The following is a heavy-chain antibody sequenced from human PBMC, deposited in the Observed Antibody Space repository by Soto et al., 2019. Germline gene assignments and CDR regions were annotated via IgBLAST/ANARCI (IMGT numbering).Heavy chain of an antibody. J-gene: IGHJ4*02. D-gene: IGHD3-22*01. Sequence: PSETLSLTCTVSGGSISSSSYYWGWIRQSPGKGLEWIGSIYYSGSTYYNPSLKSRVTISVDTSKNQFSLKLSSVTAADTAVYYCARQRYYYDSSGYYWFDYWGQGTLVTVSS. CDR2: IYYSGST. V-gene: IGHV4-39*01. CDR3: ARQRYYYDSSGYYWFDY. CDR1: GGSISSSSYY.